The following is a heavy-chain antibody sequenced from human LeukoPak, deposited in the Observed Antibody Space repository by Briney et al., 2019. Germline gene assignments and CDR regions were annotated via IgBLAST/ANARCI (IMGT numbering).Heavy chain of an antibody. V-gene: IGHV1-24*01. Sequence: ASVQVSCKVSGYTLTELSMHWVRQAPGTGHEWMGGFDPEDGETIYAQKFQGRVTMTEDTSTDTAYMELSSLRSEDTAVYYCATKGYCSSTSCYAAAFDIWGQGTMVTVSS. CDR1: GYTLTELS. D-gene: IGHD2-2*01. CDR2: FDPEDGET. CDR3: ATKGYCSSTSCYAAAFDI. J-gene: IGHJ3*02.